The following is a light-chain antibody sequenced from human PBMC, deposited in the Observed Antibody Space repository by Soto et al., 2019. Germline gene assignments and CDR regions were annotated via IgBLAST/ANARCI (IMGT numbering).Light chain of an antibody. J-gene: IGKJ1*01. CDR1: QSISGT. CDR2: GAS. V-gene: IGKV3-15*01. CDR3: QQYNNWPWT. Sequence: EILMSQSPATLSVSPGERETLSCRASQSISGTLAWYQQKPGQAPRLLIYGASTRATSFPARFSGSGSGTDFTLTISSLQSEDFAVYYCQQYNNWPWTFGQGTKVDIK.